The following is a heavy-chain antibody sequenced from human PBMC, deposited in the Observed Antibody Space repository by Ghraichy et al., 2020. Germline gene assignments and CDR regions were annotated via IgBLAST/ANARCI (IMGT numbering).Heavy chain of an antibody. Sequence: SETLSLTCTVSGGSISSYYWSWIRQPPGKGLEWIGYIYYSGSTNYNPSLKSRVTISVDTSKNQFSLKLSSVTAADTAVYYCARGRPRYFDWSSFDYWGQGTLVTVSP. CDR3: ARGRPRYFDWSSFDY. V-gene: IGHV4-59*01. CDR1: GGSISSYY. CDR2: IYYSGST. J-gene: IGHJ4*02. D-gene: IGHD3-9*01.